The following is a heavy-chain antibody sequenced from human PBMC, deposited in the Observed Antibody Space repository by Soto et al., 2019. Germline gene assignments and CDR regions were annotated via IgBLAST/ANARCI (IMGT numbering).Heavy chain of an antibody. D-gene: IGHD6-13*01. CDR2: IYYSGST. CDR3: ARVVDIAAAGGRGNWFDP. V-gene: IGHV4-59*01. CDR1: GGSISSYY. Sequence: ETLSLTCTVSGGSISSYYWSWIRQPPGKGLEWIGYIYYSGSTNYNPSLKSRVTISVDTSKNQFSLKLSSVTAADTAVYYCARVVDIAAAGGRGNWFDPWGQGTLVTVSS. J-gene: IGHJ5*02.